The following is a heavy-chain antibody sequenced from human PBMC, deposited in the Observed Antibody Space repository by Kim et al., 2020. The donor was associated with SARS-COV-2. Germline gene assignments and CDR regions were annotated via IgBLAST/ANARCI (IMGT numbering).Heavy chain of an antibody. CDR1: GYTFTSYA. Sequence: ASVKVSCKASGYTFTSYAMNWVRQAPGQGLEWMGWINTNTGNPTYAQGFTGRFVFSLDTSVSTAYLQISSLKAEDTAVYYCARYPLGYCSSTSCANYYYYGMDVWGQGTTVTVSS. CDR2: INTNTGNP. J-gene: IGHJ6*02. D-gene: IGHD2-2*01. CDR3: ARYPLGYCSSTSCANYYYYGMDV. V-gene: IGHV7-4-1*02.